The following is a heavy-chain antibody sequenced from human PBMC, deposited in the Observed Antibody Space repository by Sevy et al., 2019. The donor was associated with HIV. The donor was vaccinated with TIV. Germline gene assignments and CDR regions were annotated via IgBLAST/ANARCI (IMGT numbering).Heavy chain of an antibody. CDR2: IYYSGST. CDR3: ARGRPDYYYGMDV. V-gene: IGHV4-59*01. CDR1: GDSISSYY. Sequence: SETLSLTCTVSGDSISSYYWSWIRQPPGKGLEWIGYIYYSGSTNYNPSLKSRVTISEDTSKNQVSLELTSVTTADTAVYYCARGRPDYYYGMDVWGQGTTVTVSS. J-gene: IGHJ6*02.